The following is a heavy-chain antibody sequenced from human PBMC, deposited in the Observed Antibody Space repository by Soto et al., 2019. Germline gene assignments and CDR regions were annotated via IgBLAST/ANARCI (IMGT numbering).Heavy chain of an antibody. Sequence: QVSLVQSGAEVKTPGASVNVSCKAFGYIFSNYYIHWVRQDPGQGLEWMGIINPNTGGTSYPQKFQGRVTLTRDTSTSTVYMEMSSLASEDTAVYYCARDKVYGDNSFDFWGQGTLVTVSS. D-gene: IGHD4-17*01. V-gene: IGHV1-46*01. CDR3: ARDKVYGDNSFDF. CDR1: GYIFSNYY. J-gene: IGHJ4*02. CDR2: INPNTGGT.